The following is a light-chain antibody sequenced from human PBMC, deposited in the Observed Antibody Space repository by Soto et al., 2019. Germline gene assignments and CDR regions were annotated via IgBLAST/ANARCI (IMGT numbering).Light chain of an antibody. CDR2: AAS. CDR1: QTVSRY. Sequence: DIQMTQSPSSLSASVGDRVSITCRASQTVSRYLNWYQHKPGNAPKLLIYAASTLQSGVPSRFSGSGSGTDFTLTISSLQPEDFATYYCQHSYGSLFTFGPGTRVDI. V-gene: IGKV1-39*01. CDR3: QHSYGSLFT. J-gene: IGKJ3*01.